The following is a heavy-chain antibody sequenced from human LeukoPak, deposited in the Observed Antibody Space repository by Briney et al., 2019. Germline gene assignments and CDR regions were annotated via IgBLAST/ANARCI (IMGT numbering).Heavy chain of an antibody. Sequence: SETLSLTCTVSGGSISSYYWSWIRQPPGKGLEWIGNIYDSGSTNYNPSLKSRVTISVDTSKNQFSLKLSSVTAADTAVYYCARGPHCSGGSCYEPDADYWGQGTLVTVSS. CDR1: GGSISSYY. CDR3: ARGPHCSGGSCYEPDADY. V-gene: IGHV4-59*12. D-gene: IGHD2-15*01. CDR2: IYDSGST. J-gene: IGHJ4*02.